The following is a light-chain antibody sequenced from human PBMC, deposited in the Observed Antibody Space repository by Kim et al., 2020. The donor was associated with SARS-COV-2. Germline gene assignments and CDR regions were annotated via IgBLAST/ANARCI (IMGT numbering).Light chain of an antibody. V-gene: IGLV2-11*01. Sequence: QSALTQPRSVSGSPGQSVTISCTGTSSDVGGYDYVSWYQQHPGKAPKLMIYNVSKRPSGVPDRFSGSKSGNTASLTISGLQAEDEADYYCCSYVGIFSVVFGGGTQLTVL. CDR2: NVS. CDR3: CSYVGIFSVV. J-gene: IGLJ2*01. CDR1: SSDVGGYDY.